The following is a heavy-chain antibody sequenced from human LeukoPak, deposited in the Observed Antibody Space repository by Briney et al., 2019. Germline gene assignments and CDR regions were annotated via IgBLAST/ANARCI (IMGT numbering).Heavy chain of an antibody. V-gene: IGHV4-59*01. Sequence: SETLSLTCTVSGGSISSYYWSWIRQPPGKGLEWIGYIYYSGSTNYNPSLKSRVTISVDMSKIQFSLKLTSVTAADTAVYYCARSLWFGEVLPFDYWGQGTLVTVSS. CDR2: IYYSGST. J-gene: IGHJ4*02. CDR1: GGSISSYY. D-gene: IGHD3-10*01. CDR3: ARSLWFGEVLPFDY.